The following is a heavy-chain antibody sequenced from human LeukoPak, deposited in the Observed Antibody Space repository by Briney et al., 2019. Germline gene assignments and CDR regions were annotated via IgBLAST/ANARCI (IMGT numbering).Heavy chain of an antibody. J-gene: IGHJ4*02. V-gene: IGHV3-20*04. CDR2: INWNGDNT. CDR1: GFTFDDYG. CDR3: ARGFDGNFDY. D-gene: IGHD3-9*01. Sequence: GGSLRLSCAASGFTFDDYGMSWVRQAPGKGLEWVSGINWNGDNTDYAGSVKGRFTISRDNAKNSLYLQMNSLRAGDTALYYCARGFDGNFDYWGQGTLVTVSS.